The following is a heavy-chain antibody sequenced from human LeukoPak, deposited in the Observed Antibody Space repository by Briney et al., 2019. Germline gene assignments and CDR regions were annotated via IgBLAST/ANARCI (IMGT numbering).Heavy chain of an antibody. J-gene: IGHJ4*02. CDR3: AKDRDGYKSGDFDY. CDR1: GFXFSSYA. CDR2: ISGSGGST. V-gene: IGHV3-23*01. Sequence: GGSLRPSCAASGFXFSSYAISWVRQAPGKGLEWVSAISGSGGSTYYADSVKGRFTISRDNSKNTLYLQMNSLRAEDTAVYYCAKDRDGYKSGDFDYWGQGTLVTVSS. D-gene: IGHD5-24*01.